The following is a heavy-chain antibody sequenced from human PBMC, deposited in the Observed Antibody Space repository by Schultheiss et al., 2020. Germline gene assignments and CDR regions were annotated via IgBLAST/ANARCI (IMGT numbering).Heavy chain of an antibody. CDR1: GYTFTGYY. CDR2: INPNSGGT. J-gene: IGHJ6*03. CDR3: AIRPLMPYYDFWSGYYEYYYYYYYMDV. Sequence: ASVKVSCKASGYTFTGYYMHWVRQAPGQGLEWMGRINPNSGGTNYAQKFQGRVTMTRDTSISTAYMELSRLRSDDTAVYYCAIRPLMPYYDFWSGYYEYYYYYYYMDVWGKGTTVTVSS. D-gene: IGHD3-3*01. V-gene: IGHV1-2*06.